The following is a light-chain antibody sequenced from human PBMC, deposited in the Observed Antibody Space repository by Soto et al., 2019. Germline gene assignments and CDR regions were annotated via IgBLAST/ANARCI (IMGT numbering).Light chain of an antibody. CDR2: AAS. J-gene: IGKJ1*01. Sequence: DIQMTQSPSFLSASAGDRVTIFCRASQSISNFLHWYQQKPGKAPKLLIYAASKLENGVPSRFGGSGSGTEFTLTISSLQPDDFATYYCQQYNSYSWTFGQGTKVDIK. V-gene: IGKV1-5*02. CDR1: QSISNF. CDR3: QQYNSYSWT.